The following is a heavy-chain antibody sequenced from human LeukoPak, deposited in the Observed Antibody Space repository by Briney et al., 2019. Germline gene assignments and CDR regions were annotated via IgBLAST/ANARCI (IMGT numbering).Heavy chain of an antibody. V-gene: IGHV3-30*02. CDR1: GFRFSDSG. J-gene: IGHJ4*01. Sequence: GGSLRLSCAASGFRFSDSGMNWVRQAPGKGLEWVAFIRFDGTNKHYADSVKGRFTISRDNSKSTLYLQMNSLSTEDTAFYYCAKDWVRVLIRSGGYWGHGTLVTVSS. CDR2: IRFDGTNK. CDR3: AKDWVRVLIRSGGY. D-gene: IGHD2-15*01.